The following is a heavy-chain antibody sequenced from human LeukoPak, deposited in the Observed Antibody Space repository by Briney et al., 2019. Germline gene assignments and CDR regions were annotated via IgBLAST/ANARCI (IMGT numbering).Heavy chain of an antibody. J-gene: IGHJ5*01. CDR2: IYYSGST. Sequence: SETLSLTCTVSGGSISSYYWSWIRQPPGKGLEWIGYIYYSGSTNYNPSLKSRLTISVDTSKNQFSLRLTSVTAADTAVYYCAREVAAAGTLWFDSWGRGTLVTVSS. CDR3: AREVAAAGTLWFDS. CDR1: GGSISSYY. V-gene: IGHV4-59*01. D-gene: IGHD6-13*01.